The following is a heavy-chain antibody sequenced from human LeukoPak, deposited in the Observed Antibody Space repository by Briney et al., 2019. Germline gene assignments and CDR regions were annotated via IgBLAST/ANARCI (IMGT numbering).Heavy chain of an antibody. J-gene: IGHJ3*02. D-gene: IGHD6-6*01. Sequence: ASVKVSCKASGYTSTSYGISWVRQAPGQWLEWMGWISAYNGNTNYAQKLQGRVTMTTDTSTSTAYMELRSLRSDDTAVYYCARPRTTSSSPNAFDIWGQGTMVTVSS. CDR1: GYTSTSYG. CDR3: ARPRTTSSSPNAFDI. V-gene: IGHV1-18*01. CDR2: ISAYNGNT.